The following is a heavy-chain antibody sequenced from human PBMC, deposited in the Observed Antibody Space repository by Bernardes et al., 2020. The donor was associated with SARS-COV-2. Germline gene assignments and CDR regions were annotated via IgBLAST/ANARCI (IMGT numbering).Heavy chain of an antibody. Sequence: GGSLRLSCAASGFTFSNAWMNCVRQAPGKGLEWVGHITRKTDGGTTDYAAPVKGRFNISGDDSKNTMYLQMNSLKTEDTAVYYCTTGAEIYYDSSGFSYYFDFWGQGTLVTVSS. CDR2: ITRKTDGGTT. J-gene: IGHJ4*02. D-gene: IGHD3-22*01. CDR3: TTGAEIYYDSSGFSYYFDF. V-gene: IGHV3-15*07. CDR1: GFTFSNAW.